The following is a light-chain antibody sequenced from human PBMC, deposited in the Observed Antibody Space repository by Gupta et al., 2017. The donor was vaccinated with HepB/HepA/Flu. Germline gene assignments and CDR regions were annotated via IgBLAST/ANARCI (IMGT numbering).Light chain of an antibody. Sequence: QSALTQPASLSGSPGQSITISCTGTSSDIGNYNFFSWYQQYPGKAPTLLIYDVSSRPSGVSARFSGSKSANTASLTISGLQTEDEADYHCSSYTTSNTIVFGGGTQVTVL. CDR2: DVS. CDR3: SSYTTSNTIV. J-gene: IGLJ2*01. V-gene: IGLV2-14*03. CDR1: SSDIGNYNF.